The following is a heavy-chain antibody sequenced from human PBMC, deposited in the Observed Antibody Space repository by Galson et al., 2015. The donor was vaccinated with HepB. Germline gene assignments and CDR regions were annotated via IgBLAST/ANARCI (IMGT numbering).Heavy chain of an antibody. D-gene: IGHD3-16*01. CDR2: IIPIFGTA. Sequence: SVKVSCKASGGTFSSYAISWVRQAPGQGLERMGGIIPIFGTANYAQKFQGRVTITADESTSTAYMELSSLRSEDTAVYYCASLKGAEFYYYMDVWGKGTTVTVSS. V-gene: IGHV1-69*13. J-gene: IGHJ6*03. CDR1: GGTFSSYA. CDR3: ASLKGAEFYYYMDV.